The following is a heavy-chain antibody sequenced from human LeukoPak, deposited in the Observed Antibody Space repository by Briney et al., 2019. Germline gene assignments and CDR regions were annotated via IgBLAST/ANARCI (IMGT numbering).Heavy chain of an antibody. Sequence: SETLSLTCAVYGGSFSGYYWSWIRQPPGKGLEWIGEINHSGSTNYNPSLKSRVTISVDTSKNQFSLKLSSVTAADTAVYYCATGLLGSQDYWGQGTLVTVSS. J-gene: IGHJ4*02. D-gene: IGHD2-15*01. CDR3: ATGLLGSQDY. V-gene: IGHV4-34*01. CDR2: INHSGST. CDR1: GGSFSGYY.